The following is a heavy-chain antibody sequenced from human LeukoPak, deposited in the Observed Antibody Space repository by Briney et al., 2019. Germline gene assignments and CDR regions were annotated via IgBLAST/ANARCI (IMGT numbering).Heavy chain of an antibody. CDR1: GFTVSSNY. V-gene: IGHV3-53*01. D-gene: IGHD3-9*01. CDR2: IYSGGST. Sequence: PGGSLRLSCAASGFTVSSNYMSWVRQAPGKGLEWVSVIYSGGSTYYADSVKGRFTISRDNSKNTLYLQMNSLRAEDTAVYYCARGDFDWSVDYWGQGTLVTVSS. J-gene: IGHJ4*02. CDR3: ARGDFDWSVDY.